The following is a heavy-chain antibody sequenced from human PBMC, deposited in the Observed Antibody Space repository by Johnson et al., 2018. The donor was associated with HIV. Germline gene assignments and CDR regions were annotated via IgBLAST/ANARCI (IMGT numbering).Heavy chain of an antibody. D-gene: IGHD6-19*01. CDR3: ARVHAIGSGWYIGAFDI. CDR2: ISYDGSYK. V-gene: IGHV3-30*04. Sequence: QVQLVESGGGVVQPGRSLRLSCAASGFTFSNYAMHWVRQAPGKGLEWLSVISYDGSYKYYADSVKGRFTISRDNAKNSLYLQMNSLRAEDTALYYCARVHAIGSGWYIGAFDIWGQGTMVTVSS. CDR1: GFTFSNYA. J-gene: IGHJ3*02.